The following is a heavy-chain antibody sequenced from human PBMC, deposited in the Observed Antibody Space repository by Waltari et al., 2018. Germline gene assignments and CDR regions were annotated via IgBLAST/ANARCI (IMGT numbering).Heavy chain of an antibody. CDR2: INQDGSTK. V-gene: IGHV3-7*04. CDR3: ARVVSRTRQFDP. D-gene: IGHD1-7*01. J-gene: IGHJ5*02. CDR1: GFTFGHYW. Sequence: EVQLVESGGGLVQPGGSLRLCCAASGFTFGHYWMSWVRQAPGKGLEWVANINQDGSTKNSMDSVKGRFTISRDNADNSLYLQLNSLRAEDTAFYYCARVVSRTRQFDPWGQGTLVTVSP.